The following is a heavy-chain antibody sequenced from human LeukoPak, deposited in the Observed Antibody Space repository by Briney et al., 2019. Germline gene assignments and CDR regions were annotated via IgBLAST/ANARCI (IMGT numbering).Heavy chain of an antibody. J-gene: IGHJ3*02. CDR3: TRDQRVDDAFDI. Sequence: GGSLRLSCAASGFTFSSYGMHWVRQAPGKGLEWVAVISYDGSNKYYADSVKGRFTISRDNSKNTLYLQMNSLRAEDTAVYYCTRDQRVDDAFDIWGQGTMVTVSS. CDR2: ISYDGSNK. D-gene: IGHD2-15*01. CDR1: GFTFSSYG. V-gene: IGHV3-30*03.